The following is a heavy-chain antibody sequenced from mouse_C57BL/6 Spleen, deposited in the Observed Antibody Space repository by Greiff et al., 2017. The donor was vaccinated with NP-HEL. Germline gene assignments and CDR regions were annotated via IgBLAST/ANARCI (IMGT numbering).Heavy chain of an antibody. V-gene: IGHV1-52*01. CDR3: ARLSFYSNPYYAMDY. CDR2: IDPSDSET. D-gene: IGHD2-5*01. CDR1: GYTFTSYW. Sequence: VQLQQSGAELVRPGSSVKLSCKASGYTFTSYWMHWVKQRPIQGLEWIGNIDPSDSETHYNQKFKDKATLTVDKSSSTAYMQLSSLTSEDSAVYYCARLSFYSNPYYAMDYWGQGTSVTVSS. J-gene: IGHJ4*01.